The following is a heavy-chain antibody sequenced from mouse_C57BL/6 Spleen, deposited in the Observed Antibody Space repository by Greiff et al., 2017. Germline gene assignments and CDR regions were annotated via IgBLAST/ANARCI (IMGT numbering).Heavy chain of an antibody. CDR3: ARATGTRRYFDV. J-gene: IGHJ1*03. Sequence: QVQLQQSGAELVMPGASVKLSCKASGYTFTSYWMHWVKQRPGQGLEWIGEIDPSDSYTNYNQKFKGKSTLTVDKSSSTAYMQLSSLTSEDSAVEYCARATGTRRYFDVWGTGTTVTVSS. CDR1: GYTFTSYW. V-gene: IGHV1-69*01. CDR2: IDPSDSYT. D-gene: IGHD4-1*02.